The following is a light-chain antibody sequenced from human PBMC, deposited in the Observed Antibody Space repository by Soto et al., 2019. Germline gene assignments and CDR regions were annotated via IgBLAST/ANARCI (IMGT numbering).Light chain of an antibody. J-gene: IGKJ2*01. V-gene: IGKV1-5*01. CDR2: DAS. Sequence: DIQMTQSPSSLSASVGDRVTITCRASQSVRSWLAWYQQKPGRAPKFLIYDASSLESGVPSRFSGSGSGTEFTLTISSLQPDDFATYYCQQYNSYSYTFGQGTKVDIK. CDR3: QQYNSYSYT. CDR1: QSVRSW.